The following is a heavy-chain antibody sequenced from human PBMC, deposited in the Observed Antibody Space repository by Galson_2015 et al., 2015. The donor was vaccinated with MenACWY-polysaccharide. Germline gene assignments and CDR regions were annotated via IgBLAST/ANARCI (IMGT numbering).Heavy chain of an antibody. J-gene: IGHJ4*02. CDR2: IHHTENT. CDR1: GGSISSSDW. D-gene: IGHD3-9*01. Sequence: LSLTCAVSGGSISSSDWWCWVRQPPGEGLEWIGEIHHTENTNYNSSLKSRVSVSVDKSKNQFSLKLSSVTVADTAVYYCASRDRRTGSPYWGQGILVTVSS. CDR3: ASRDRRTGSPY. V-gene: IGHV4-4*02.